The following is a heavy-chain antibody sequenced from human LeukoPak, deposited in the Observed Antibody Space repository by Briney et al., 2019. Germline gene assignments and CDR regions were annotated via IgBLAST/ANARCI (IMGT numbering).Heavy chain of an antibody. V-gene: IGHV3-30*18. J-gene: IGHJ4*02. D-gene: IGHD6-13*01. CDR1: GFTFSSYG. CDR3: AKDRGSSSWYFDY. CDR2: ISYDGSNK. Sequence: GGSLRLSCAASGFTFSSYGMHWVRQAPGKGLEWVAVISYDGSNKYYADSVKGRFTISRDNSKNTLYLQMNSLRAEDTAVYYCAKDRGSSSWYFDYRGQGTLVTVSS.